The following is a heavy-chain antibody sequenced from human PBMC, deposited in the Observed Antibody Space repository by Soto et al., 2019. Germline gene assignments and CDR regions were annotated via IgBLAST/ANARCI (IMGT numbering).Heavy chain of an antibody. Sequence: ASVKVSCKASGDTFSSSALSWVRQAPGQGLEWMGVIIPMLGTSIYAQKFQGRVTITADASTSTVFLELSSLGSADTAVYYCATDRGLRFLQWLYGMDVGG. D-gene: IGHD3-3*01. CDR3: ATDRGLRFLQWLYGMDV. J-gene: IGHJ6*02. CDR1: GDTFSSSA. CDR2: IIPMLGTS. V-gene: IGHV1-69*13.